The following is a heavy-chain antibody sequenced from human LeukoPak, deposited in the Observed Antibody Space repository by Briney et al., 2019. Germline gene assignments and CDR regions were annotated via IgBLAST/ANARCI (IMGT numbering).Heavy chain of an antibody. CDR2: IYYSGST. V-gene: IGHV4-59*01. Sequence: PSETLSLTCTVSGGSISSYYWSWIRQPPGKGLEWIGYIYYSGSTNYNPSLKSRVTISVDTSKNQFSLKLSSVTAADTAVYYCASLPHYYDSSGYPFQHWGQGTLVTVSS. CDR3: ASLPHYYDSSGYPFQH. J-gene: IGHJ1*01. CDR1: GGSISSYY. D-gene: IGHD3-22*01.